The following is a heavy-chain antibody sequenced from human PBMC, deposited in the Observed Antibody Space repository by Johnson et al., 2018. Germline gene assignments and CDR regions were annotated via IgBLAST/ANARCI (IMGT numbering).Heavy chain of an antibody. V-gene: IGHV3-11*01. CDR1: GFTFSDYY. Sequence: QVQLVQSGGGLVKPGGSLRLSCAASGFTFSDYYMSWVRQAPGKGLECLSYISSSASALYYADSVKGRFTISRDNAKNSLYLQMNSLRAEDTALYHWARERGSGSNNRYFHAWGQGTLVTVPS. D-gene: IGHD1-26*01. CDR3: ARERGSGSNNRYFHA. CDR2: ISSSASAL. J-gene: IGHJ1*01.